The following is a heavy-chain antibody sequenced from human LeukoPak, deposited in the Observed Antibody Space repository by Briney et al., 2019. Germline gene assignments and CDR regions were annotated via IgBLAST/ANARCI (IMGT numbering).Heavy chain of an antibody. Sequence: ASVKVSCKXSGYTFTGYYMHWVRQAPGQGLEWMGWINPNSGGTNYAQKFQGRVTMTRDTSISTAYMELSRLRSDDTAVYYCARDPPYCTNGVCYLFDPWGQGTLVTVSS. CDR2: INPNSGGT. J-gene: IGHJ5*02. CDR1: GYTFTGYY. D-gene: IGHD2-8*01. CDR3: ARDPPYCTNGVCYLFDP. V-gene: IGHV1-2*02.